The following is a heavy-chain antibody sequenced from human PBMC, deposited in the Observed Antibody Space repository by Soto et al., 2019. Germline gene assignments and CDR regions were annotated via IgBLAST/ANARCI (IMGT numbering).Heavy chain of an antibody. V-gene: IGHV4-39*01. Sequence: QMQLQESGPGLVKASETLSLTCSVSGGSIGSSSYYFGWIRQPPGKGLEWIGSLYYTGTTNYNSSLNRRVTISADKSQNQFTLRLTPVTAADTAVYYCGAYCSRSHCYAWFDPWGQGTLVTVSA. CDR1: GGSIGSSSYY. CDR3: GAYCSRSHCYAWFDP. J-gene: IGHJ5*02. CDR2: LYYTGTT. D-gene: IGHD2-2*01.